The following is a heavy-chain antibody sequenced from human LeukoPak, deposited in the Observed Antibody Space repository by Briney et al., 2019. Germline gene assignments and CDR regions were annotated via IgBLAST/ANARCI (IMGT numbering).Heavy chain of an antibody. CDR2: SNGANGNT. V-gene: IGHV1-3*02. D-gene: IGHD5-18*01. J-gene: IGHJ3*02. Sequence: GASVKVSCKASGYTFTNYAIHWVRQAPGRRLEWMGWSNGANGNTEYSPAFQGRVSITRDTSISTAYMELSSLRSEDTAVYYCARNTAINAFDIWGQGTMVTVSS. CDR3: ARNTAINAFDI. CDR1: GYTFTNYA.